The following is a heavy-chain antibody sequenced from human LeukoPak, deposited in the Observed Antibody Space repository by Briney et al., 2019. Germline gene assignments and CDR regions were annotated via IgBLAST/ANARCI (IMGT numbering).Heavy chain of an antibody. J-gene: IGHJ4*02. Sequence: GGSLRLSCTASGFPFSSYGMQWVRQAPGTGREWVACIRYDENTKYYADSVKGRFTVSRDNSENTLFLQMNSLTAEDTAVYYCPEENTRDGYRHFHYWGQGTLVTVYS. CDR3: PEENTRDGYRHFHY. V-gene: IGHV3-30*02. D-gene: IGHD5-24*01. CDR2: IRYDENTK. CDR1: GFPFSSYG.